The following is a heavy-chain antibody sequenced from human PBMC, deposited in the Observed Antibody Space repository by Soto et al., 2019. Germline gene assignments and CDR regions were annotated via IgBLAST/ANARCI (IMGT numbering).Heavy chain of an antibody. V-gene: IGHV1-2*02. J-gene: IGHJ3*02. CDR2: INPNSGGT. CDR3: ARVRFVLMAAGAFDI. CDR1: GYTFTGYY. Sequence: GASVKVSCKASGYTFTGYYMHWVRQAPGQGLEWMGWINPNSGGTNYAQKFQGRVTMTRDTSISTAYMELSRLRSDDTAVYYCARVRFVLMAAGAFDIWGQGTMVTLSS. D-gene: IGHD2-8*01.